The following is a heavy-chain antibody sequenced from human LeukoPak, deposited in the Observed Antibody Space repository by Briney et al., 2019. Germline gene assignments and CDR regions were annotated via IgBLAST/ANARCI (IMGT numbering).Heavy chain of an antibody. CDR1: GDSISTYY. CDR3: AVDGSGSYYEWFDP. D-gene: IGHD3-10*01. Sequence: SETLSLTCTVSGDSISTYYWSWIRQPPGKGLEWIGYIYYRVTSDYNPSLKSRVTMSVDMSTRQISLKLSSVTAADTAVYYCAVDGSGSYYEWFDPWGQGTLVTVSS. J-gene: IGHJ5*02. V-gene: IGHV4-59*01. CDR2: IYYRVTS.